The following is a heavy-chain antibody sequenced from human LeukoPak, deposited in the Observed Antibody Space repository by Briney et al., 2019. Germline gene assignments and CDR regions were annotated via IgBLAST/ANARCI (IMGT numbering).Heavy chain of an antibody. J-gene: IGHJ4*02. CDR3: ARGTSMPAATNRVVDY. Sequence: GGSLRLSCAASGFTFSTYWMNWVRQAPGKGLEWVANINQDGSEKHCVDSVKGRFTTSRYNAKNSLYLQMNSLSADDTAIYYCARGTSMPAATNRVVDYWGQGTLVTVSS. CDR2: INQDGSEK. V-gene: IGHV3-7*01. CDR1: GFTFSTYW. D-gene: IGHD6-13*01.